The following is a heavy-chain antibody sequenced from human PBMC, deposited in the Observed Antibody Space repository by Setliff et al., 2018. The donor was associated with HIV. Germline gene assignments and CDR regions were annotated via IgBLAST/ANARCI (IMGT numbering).Heavy chain of an antibody. V-gene: IGHV4-39*02. CDR2: IHYTGNT. CDR3: AREADGIDY. D-gene: IGHD2-15*01. Sequence: ETLSLTCTVSGDSITRSTYYWGWIRQPPGKGLQWIGSIHYTGNTYSNPSLKSRVTISVDASKNQISLKLTSVTAADTAIYFCAREADGIDYWGQGSLVTSPQ. CDR1: GDSITRSTYY. J-gene: IGHJ4*02.